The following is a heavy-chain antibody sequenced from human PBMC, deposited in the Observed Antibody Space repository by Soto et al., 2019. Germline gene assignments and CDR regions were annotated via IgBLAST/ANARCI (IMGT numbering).Heavy chain of an antibody. CDR2: ISGSGGST. CDR1: GFTFSSYA. J-gene: IGHJ4*02. CDR3: AKDLIVCSGGGCYSPPFDY. V-gene: IGHV3-23*01. D-gene: IGHD2-15*01. Sequence: EVQLLESGGGLVQPGGSLRLSCAASGFTFSSYAMSWVRQAPGKGLEWVSAISGSGGSTYYADSVKGRFTISRDNSKNTLYLQMNSLRAEDTAVYYCAKDLIVCSGGGCYSPPFDYWGQGTLVTVSS.